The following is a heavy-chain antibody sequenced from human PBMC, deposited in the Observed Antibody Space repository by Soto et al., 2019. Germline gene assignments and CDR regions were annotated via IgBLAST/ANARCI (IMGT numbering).Heavy chain of an antibody. Sequence: QVQLQQWGAGLLKPSETLSLTCAVYGGSVSSGSYYWSWIRQPPGKGLEWIGERSHSGGTHFNPSLKSRVTISVDTSKNQFSLKMCSVTAADTALYYCARVERGTATTVVDAFDIWGPGTMVTVSS. CDR3: ARVERGTATTVVDAFDI. J-gene: IGHJ3*02. CDR1: GGSVSSGSYY. D-gene: IGHD1-1*01. CDR2: RSHSGGT. V-gene: IGHV4-34*01.